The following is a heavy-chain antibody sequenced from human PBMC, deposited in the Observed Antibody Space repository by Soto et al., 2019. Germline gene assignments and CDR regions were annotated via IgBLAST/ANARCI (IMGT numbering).Heavy chain of an antibody. V-gene: IGHV4-34*01. CDR2: INHSGST. CDR1: GGSFSGYY. J-gene: IGHJ4*02. CDR3: ARGDIAVAGTDY. Sequence: QVQLQQWGAGLLKPSETLSLTCAVYGGSFSGYYWSWIRQPPGKGLEWIGEINHSGSTNYNPSLNSRVTISVDTSKNQFSLKLSSVTAADTAVYYCARGDIAVAGTDYWGQGTLVTVSS. D-gene: IGHD6-19*01.